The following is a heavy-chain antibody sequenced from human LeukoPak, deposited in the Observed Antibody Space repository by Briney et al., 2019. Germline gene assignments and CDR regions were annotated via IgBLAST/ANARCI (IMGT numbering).Heavy chain of an antibody. CDR1: GFTFSAYA. D-gene: IGHD4-17*01. CDR2: IRGGGTSE. CDR3: ARDPSGDYIGAFDM. J-gene: IGHJ3*02. Sequence: GGSLRLSCTASGFTFSAYAMMWVRQAPGKGPEWVSAIRGGGTSEFYADSVEGRFRISRDNSKDTLFLQMNSLRAEDTAVYYCARDPSGDYIGAFDMWGPGTMVTVSS. V-gene: IGHV3-23*01.